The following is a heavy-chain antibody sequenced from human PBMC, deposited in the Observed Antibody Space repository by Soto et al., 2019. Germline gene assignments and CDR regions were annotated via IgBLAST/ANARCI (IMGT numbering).Heavy chain of an antibody. CDR2: IYWDDDK. V-gene: IGHV2-5*02. Sequence: QITLKESGPTLVKPTQTLTLTCTFSGFSLSTSGVGVGWIRQPPGKALEWLALIYWDDDKRYSPSLKSRLTIPKDPSKNQVVLTMTNMDPVDTATYYCAHSYDYVWGRYRYTTPFDYWGQGTLVTVSS. CDR1: GFSLSTSGVG. J-gene: IGHJ4*02. D-gene: IGHD3-16*02. CDR3: AHSYDYVWGRYRYTTPFDY.